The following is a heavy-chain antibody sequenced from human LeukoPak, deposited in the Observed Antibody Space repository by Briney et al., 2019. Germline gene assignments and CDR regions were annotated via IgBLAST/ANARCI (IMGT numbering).Heavy chain of an antibody. V-gene: IGHV4-4*07. CDR3: ARGSSGWPPYDY. CDR2: ISTTGST. CDR1: GGSISSYY. Sequence: PSETLSLTCTVSGGSISSYYWSWIRQPAGKGLEWIGRISTTGSTNYSPSLKSRVTMSVDTSKNQFSLKLASVTAADTAVYYCARGSSGWPPYDYWGQGTLVTVSS. D-gene: IGHD6-19*01. J-gene: IGHJ4*02.